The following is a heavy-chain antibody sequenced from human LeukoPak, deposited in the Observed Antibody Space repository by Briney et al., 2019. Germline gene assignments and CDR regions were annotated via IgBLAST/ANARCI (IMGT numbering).Heavy chain of an antibody. V-gene: IGHV3-48*01. CDR3: ARDIGTYYYGSGSYYGWFDP. Sequence: PGRSLRLSCAASGCTFSSYSMDWVHQAPGKGLEWVSYISSSSSTIYYADSVKGRFTISRDNAKNSLYLQMNSLRAEDTAVYYCARDIGTYYYGSGSYYGWFDPWGQGTLVTVSS. CDR1: GCTFSSYS. D-gene: IGHD3-10*01. CDR2: ISSSSSTI. J-gene: IGHJ5*02.